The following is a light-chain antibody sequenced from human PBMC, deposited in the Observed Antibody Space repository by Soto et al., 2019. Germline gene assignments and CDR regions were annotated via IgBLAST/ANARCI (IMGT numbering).Light chain of an antibody. CDR1: QSVSSY. CDR2: DAS. J-gene: IGKJ4*01. V-gene: IGKV3-11*01. CDR3: QQRRDWPLT. Sequence: EIVLTQSPATLSLSPGERATLSCRASQSVSSYLAWYPQKPGQAPRLLISDASNRATGTPARFSGSGSGTDLTLAVSSLEPEDFAVYYCQQRRDWPLTCGGGTKVEI.